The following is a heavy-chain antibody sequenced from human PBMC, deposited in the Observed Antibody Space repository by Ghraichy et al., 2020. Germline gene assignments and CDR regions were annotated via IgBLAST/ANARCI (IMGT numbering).Heavy chain of an antibody. V-gene: IGHV3-11*01. Sequence: GGSLRLSCAASGFTFSDYYMSWIRQAPGKGLEWVSYISSSGSTIYYADSVKGRFTISRDNAKNSLYLQMNSLRAEDTAVYYCARYRPIRFLEWLPSKGWYYYYYGMDVWGQGTTVTVSS. CDR2: ISSSGSTI. CDR1: GFTFSDYY. J-gene: IGHJ6*02. CDR3: ARYRPIRFLEWLPSKGWYYYYYGMDV. D-gene: IGHD3-3*01.